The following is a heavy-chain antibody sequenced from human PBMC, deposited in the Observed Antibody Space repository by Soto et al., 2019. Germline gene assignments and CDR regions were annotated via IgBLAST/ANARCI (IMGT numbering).Heavy chain of an antibody. CDR1: GGSISSGGYS. CDR3: AAGGGLPRYS. CDR2: IYHSGST. Sequence: QLQLQESGSGLVKPSQTLSLTCAVSGGSISSGGYSWSWIRQPPGKGLEWIGYIYHSGSTYYNTSLKSRVTISVARSKNQFSLQLSSVTAADTAVYYCAAGGGLPRYSWGQGTLVTVSS. J-gene: IGHJ4*02. D-gene: IGHD5-12*01. V-gene: IGHV4-30-2*01.